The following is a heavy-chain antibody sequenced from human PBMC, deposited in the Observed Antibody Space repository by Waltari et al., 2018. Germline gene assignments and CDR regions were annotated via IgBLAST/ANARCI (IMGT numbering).Heavy chain of an antibody. Sequence: QVQLVESGGGVVQPGRSLRLSCVASGFAFSSYGVHWVRQAPGKGLEWVALMSYDADNKKYAESGKGRFTISRDSSKNTVYLQMDSLRGEDTAVYFCARDSALGYDSWSGYKHFLDYYNMDVWGQGTTVIVSS. CDR1: GFAFSSYG. V-gene: IGHV3-30*01. D-gene: IGHD3-3*01. J-gene: IGHJ6*03. CDR2: MSYDADNK. CDR3: ARDSALGYDSWSGYKHFLDYYNMDV.